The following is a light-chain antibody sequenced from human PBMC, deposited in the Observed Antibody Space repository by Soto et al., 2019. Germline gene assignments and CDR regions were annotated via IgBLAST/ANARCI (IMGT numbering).Light chain of an antibody. CDR3: QQHSNWPLT. CDR1: QSVTAN. Sequence: ETVMTQSPATLSVSAGERATLSCRASQSVTANLAWYQHKPGQPPRLLIFGATTWASGIPVRFSGSGSGTDFTLTISSLQSEDFAVYSCQQHSNWPLTFGQGTKVEIK. J-gene: IGKJ1*01. CDR2: GAT. V-gene: IGKV3-15*01.